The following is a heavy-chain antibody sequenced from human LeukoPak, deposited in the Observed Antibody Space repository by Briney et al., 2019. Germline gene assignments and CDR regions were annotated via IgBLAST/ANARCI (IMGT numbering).Heavy chain of an antibody. J-gene: IGHJ4*02. Sequence: SQTLSLTCAVSGGSISCGGYSWSWIRQPPGKGLEWIGYIYHSGSTYYSPSLKSRVTISMDKSKNQLSLKLNFVTAADTAVYYCARDRGGYTYSHDYWGQGTLVTVSS. CDR1: GGSISCGGYS. CDR2: IYHSGST. V-gene: IGHV4-30-2*01. CDR3: ARDRGGYTYSHDY. D-gene: IGHD5-18*01.